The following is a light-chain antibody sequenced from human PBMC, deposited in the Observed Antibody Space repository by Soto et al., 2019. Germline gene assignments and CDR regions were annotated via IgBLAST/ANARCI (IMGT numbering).Light chain of an antibody. J-gene: IGKJ1*01. CDR2: DAS. CDR1: QSVSNN. V-gene: IGKV3-11*01. Sequence: EIVLTQSPATLSLSPGERATLSFSASQSVSNNLAWYQQKPCQAPMLLIYDASKRATGIPARFSGSGSGTDFTLTISSLEPEGFAVFYGQQRDDWPRTFGQGPKVEIK. CDR3: QQRDDWPRT.